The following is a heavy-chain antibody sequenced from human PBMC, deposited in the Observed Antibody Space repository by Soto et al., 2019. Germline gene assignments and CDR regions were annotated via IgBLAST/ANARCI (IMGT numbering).Heavy chain of an antibody. J-gene: IGHJ5*02. CDR1: GCIFTNND. CDR3: ARMASFGSLNWFDP. V-gene: IGHV1-8*01. CDR2: MNPGSGDT. D-gene: IGHD5-18*01. Sequence: ASVKVSCKASGCIFTNNDVSWVRQATGQGLAWMGWMNPGSGDTGYAQKFQGRVTMTRNISIATAYMELSSLRADDTAIYYCARMASFGSLNWFDPWGQGTLVTGSS.